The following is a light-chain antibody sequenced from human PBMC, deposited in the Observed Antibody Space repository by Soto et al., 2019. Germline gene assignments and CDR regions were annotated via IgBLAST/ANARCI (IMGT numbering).Light chain of an antibody. J-gene: IGLJ1*01. Sequence: QSVLTQPASVSGSPGQSITISCTGTSSDVGGYNYVSWYQQHPGKAPKLMIYEVSNRPSGVSNRFSGSKSGNTASLTISGLQAEDAGDYYCSSYISRSTHYLFGTGTKFTV. CDR3: SSYISRSTHYL. CDR1: SSDVGGYNY. CDR2: EVS. V-gene: IGLV2-14*01.